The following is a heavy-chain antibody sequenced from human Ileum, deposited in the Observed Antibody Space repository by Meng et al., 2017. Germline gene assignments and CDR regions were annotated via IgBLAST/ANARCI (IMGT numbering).Heavy chain of an antibody. V-gene: IGHV4-34*01. CDR2: INHSGST. CDR3: ARGGPWFDP. Sequence: HQGGAGLLNPSGSLSPPSVVYGGCFSGDYWSWIRQPPGKGLEWIGGINHSGSTNYNPSLKSRVTISVDTSKNQFSLKLSSVTAADTAVYYCARGGPWFDPWGQGTLVTVSS. CDR1: GGCFSGDY. J-gene: IGHJ5*02.